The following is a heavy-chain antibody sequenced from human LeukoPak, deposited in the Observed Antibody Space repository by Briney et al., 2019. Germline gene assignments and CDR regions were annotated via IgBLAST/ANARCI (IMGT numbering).Heavy chain of an antibody. Sequence: SETLSLTCTVSGGSISSSSYYWGWIRQPPGKGLEWIGSIYHSGSTYYNPSLKSRVTISVDTSKNQFSLKLSSVTAADTAVYYCARAFFCSSTSCYTPAAFDIWGQGTMVTVSS. V-gene: IGHV4-39*07. D-gene: IGHD2-2*02. CDR1: GGSISSSSYY. CDR2: IYHSGST. J-gene: IGHJ3*02. CDR3: ARAFFCSSTSCYTPAAFDI.